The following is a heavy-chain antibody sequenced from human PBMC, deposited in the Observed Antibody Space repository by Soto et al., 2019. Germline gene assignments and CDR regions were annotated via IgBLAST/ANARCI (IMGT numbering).Heavy chain of an antibody. CDR1: GFSFSSYT. CDR2: ITNRGTHT. Sequence: GSLRLSCAASGFSFSSYTMNWVRQAPGKGLQWVSSITNRGTHTYSADSVKGRFTISRDNDKNSLYLQMNNLRAEDTAIYFCARAHEVAWFDSWGLGTLVTVSS. D-gene: IGHD2-15*01. V-gene: IGHV3-21*01. J-gene: IGHJ5*01. CDR3: ARAHEVAWFDS.